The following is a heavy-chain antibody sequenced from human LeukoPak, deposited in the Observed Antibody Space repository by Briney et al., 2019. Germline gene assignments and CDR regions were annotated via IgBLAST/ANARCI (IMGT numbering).Heavy chain of an antibody. V-gene: IGHV3-33*01. Sequence: GGSLRLSCATSGFTFSTYGIHWVRQAPGKGLEWVAAIWPDGSYKYYADSVKGRFTISRDNSKNTVYLQMNTLRDEDTAVYYCARLLRGFLFDYWGQGTLVTVSS. CDR3: ARLLRGFLFDY. CDR2: IWPDGSYK. CDR1: GFTFSTYG. J-gene: IGHJ4*02. D-gene: IGHD3-3*01.